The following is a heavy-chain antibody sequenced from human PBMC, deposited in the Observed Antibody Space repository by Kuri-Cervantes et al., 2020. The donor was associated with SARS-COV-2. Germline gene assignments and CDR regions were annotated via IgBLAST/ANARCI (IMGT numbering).Heavy chain of an antibody. D-gene: IGHD3-3*01. CDR3: AKDGGIFGVVILGYFDY. CDR1: GFTFSSYA. J-gene: IGHJ4*02. V-gene: IGHV3-23*01. CDR2: ISGSGGST. Sequence: GGSLRLSCAASGFTFSSYAMSRVRQAPGKGLEWVSAISGSGGSTYYADSVKGRFTISRDNSKNTLYLQMNSLRAEDTAVYYCAKDGGIFGVVILGYFDYWGQGTLVTVSS.